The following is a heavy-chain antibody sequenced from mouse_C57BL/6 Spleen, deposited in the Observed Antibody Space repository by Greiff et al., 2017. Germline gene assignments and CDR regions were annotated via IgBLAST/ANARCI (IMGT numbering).Heavy chain of an antibody. CDR2: ICSGSSTI. Sequence: EVKLMESGGGLVKPGGSLKLSCAASGFTFSDYGMHWVRQAPEKGLEWVAYICSGSSTIYYADTVKGRFTISRDNAKNNLFLPMTSLRSEDTAMYYCANLLGGNYWGQGTTLTVSS. V-gene: IGHV5-17*01. D-gene: IGHD4-1*01. CDR1: GFTFSDYG. J-gene: IGHJ2*01. CDR3: ANLLGGNY.